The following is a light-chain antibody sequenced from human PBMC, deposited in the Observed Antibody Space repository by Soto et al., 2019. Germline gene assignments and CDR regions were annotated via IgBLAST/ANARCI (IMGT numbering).Light chain of an antibody. V-gene: IGLV2-8*01. CDR1: SSDVGGYNY. J-gene: IGLJ2*01. CDR2: EVS. CDR3: GSYAGSVV. Sequence: QSVLTQPPSASGSPGQSVTISCTGTSSDVGGYNYVSWYQQHPGKAPKLMIYEVSKRPSGVPDRFSGSKSGNTASLTVSGLQAEDEADYYCGSYAGSVVFGGGTKVTVL.